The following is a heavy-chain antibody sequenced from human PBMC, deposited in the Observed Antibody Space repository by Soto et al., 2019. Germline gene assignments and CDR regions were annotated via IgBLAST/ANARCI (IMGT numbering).Heavy chain of an antibody. CDR3: AREPYYYDSSGFDY. D-gene: IGHD3-22*01. CDR1: GGSISSGGYS. J-gene: IGHJ4*02. CDR2: IYHSGST. V-gene: IGHV4-30-2*01. Sequence: SETLSLTCAVSGGSISSGGYSWSWIRQPPGKGLEWIGYIYHSGSTYYNPSLKSRVTISVDRSKNQFSLKLTSVTAADTAVYYCAREPYYYDSSGFDYWGQGTLVTVSS.